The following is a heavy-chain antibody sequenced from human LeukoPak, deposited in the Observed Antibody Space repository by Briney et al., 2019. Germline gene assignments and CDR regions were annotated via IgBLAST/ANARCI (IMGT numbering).Heavy chain of an antibody. CDR1: GFTFSSYA. V-gene: IGHV3-23*01. CDR2: ISGDGGST. J-gene: IGHJ4*02. Sequence: GGSLRLSCAASGFTFSSYAMSWVRQAPGKGLEWVAAISGDGGSTYYAASVNGRVTISKDNSKNTMYLQMSSRRAEDTAVYYCAKDMEYSSSPPWFYWGQGTLVTVSS. CDR3: AKDMEYSSSPPWFY. D-gene: IGHD6-6*01.